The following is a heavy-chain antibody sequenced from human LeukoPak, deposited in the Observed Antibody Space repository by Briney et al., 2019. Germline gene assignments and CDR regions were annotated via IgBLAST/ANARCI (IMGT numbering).Heavy chain of an antibody. CDR3: ARLRWQLVGPYFDY. CDR2: IYSSGNT. J-gene: IGHJ4*02. CDR1: GDSISTYY. Sequence: SSETLSLTCSFSGDSISTYYWSWIRQSPRKGLEWIGHIYSSGNTDYNSSLKSRVTISVDTSKSQFSLRLSSVTATDTAVYYCARLRWQLVGPYFDYWGQGILVTVSS. V-gene: IGHV4-59*01. D-gene: IGHD1-26*01.